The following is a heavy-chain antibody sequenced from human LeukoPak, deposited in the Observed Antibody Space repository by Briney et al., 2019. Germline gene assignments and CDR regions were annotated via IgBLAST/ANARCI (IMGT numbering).Heavy chain of an antibody. CDR1: GYTFTYRY. Sequence: ASVKVSCKASGYTFTYRYLHWVRQAPGQALEWMGWITPFNGNTNYAQKFQDRVTITRDRSMSTAYMELSSLRSEDTAVYYCARDSYYYDSSGYQNDFDYWGQGTLVTVSS. D-gene: IGHD3-22*01. V-gene: IGHV1-45*02. J-gene: IGHJ4*02. CDR2: ITPFNGNT. CDR3: ARDSYYYDSSGYQNDFDY.